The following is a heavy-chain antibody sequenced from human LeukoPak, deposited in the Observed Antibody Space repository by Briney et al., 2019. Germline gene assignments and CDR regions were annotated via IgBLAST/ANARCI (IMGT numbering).Heavy chain of an antibody. D-gene: IGHD2-15*01. CDR2: ISAYNGYT. J-gene: IGHJ4*02. Sequence: GASVTVSCKASGYTFTIYGISWVRQAPGQGLEWMGWISAYNGYTKSAQNLQGRVTMTTDTSTSTAYMELRSLRSDDTAVYYCARNDSSAYDYWGRGTLVTVSS. CDR3: ARNDSSAYDY. CDR1: GYTFTIYG. V-gene: IGHV1-18*01.